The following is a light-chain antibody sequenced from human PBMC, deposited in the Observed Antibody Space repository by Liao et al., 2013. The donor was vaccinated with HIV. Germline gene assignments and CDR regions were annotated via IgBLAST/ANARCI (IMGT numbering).Light chain of an antibody. Sequence: SYDLTQPPSVSVFSGQTASISCSGDNLGEKSASWYQQRPGQSPVLVIYQDNKRPSGIPERFSGSNYGNTATLTISGTQAMDEADYYCQTWDVNAAYVFATGTKVTVL. V-gene: IGLV3-1*01. CDR1: NLGEKS. CDR2: QDN. CDR3: QTWDVNAAYV. J-gene: IGLJ1*01.